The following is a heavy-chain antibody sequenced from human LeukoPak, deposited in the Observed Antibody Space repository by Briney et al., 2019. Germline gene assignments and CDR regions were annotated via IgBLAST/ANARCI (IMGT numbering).Heavy chain of an antibody. CDR2: IKSKTDGGTT. CDR3: TGRAYGY. J-gene: IGHJ4*02. D-gene: IGHD2-8*01. V-gene: IGHV3-15*01. Sequence: GGSLRLSCAASGFTFTNAWMRWVRQTPGKGLEWVGRIKSKTDGGTTDYTAPVKGRFTISRDDSKDTLYLQMNSLKTEDTAVYYCTGRAYGYWGQGTLVTVSS. CDR1: GFTFTNAW.